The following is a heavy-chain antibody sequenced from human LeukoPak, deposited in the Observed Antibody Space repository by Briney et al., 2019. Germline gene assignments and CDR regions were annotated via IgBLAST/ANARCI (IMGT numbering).Heavy chain of an antibody. V-gene: IGHV1-69-2*01. Sequence: GASVKVSCKLPGYTFTDYYMHWVQQAPGKGLEWMGLVDPEDGETIYAEKFQGRVTITADTSTDTAYMKLSSLRSEDTAVYYCAAYQHTPCSGGSCYPDPIDYWGQGTLVTVSS. CDR3: AAYQHTPCSGGSCYPDPIDY. CDR2: VDPEDGET. D-gene: IGHD2-15*01. J-gene: IGHJ4*02. CDR1: GYTFTDYY.